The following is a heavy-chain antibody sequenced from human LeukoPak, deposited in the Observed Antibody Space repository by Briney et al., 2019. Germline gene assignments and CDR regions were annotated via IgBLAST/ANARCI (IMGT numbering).Heavy chain of an antibody. CDR3: AKRLHSYGHGYYYYYGMDV. V-gene: IGHV3-23*01. Sequence: GGSLRLSCAASGFTFSSYAMSWVRQAPGKGLEWVSAISGSGGSTYYADPVKGRFTISRDNSKNTLYLQMNSLRAEDTAVYYCAKRLHSYGHGYYYYYGMDVWGQGTTVTVSS. CDR1: GFTFSSYA. CDR2: ISGSGGST. J-gene: IGHJ6*02. D-gene: IGHD5-18*01.